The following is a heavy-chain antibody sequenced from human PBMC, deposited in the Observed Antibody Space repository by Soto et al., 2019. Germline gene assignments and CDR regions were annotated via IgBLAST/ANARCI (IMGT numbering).Heavy chain of an antibody. V-gene: IGHV4-59*08. CDR1: GGSISSYY. J-gene: IGHJ4*02. D-gene: IGHD5-12*01. Sequence: SETLSLPCTVSGGSISSYYWSWIRQPPGKGLEWIGYIYYSGSTNYNPSLKSRVTISVDTSKNQFSLKLSSVTAADTAVYYCARYSGYDYPIYYFDYWGQGTLVTVSS. CDR3: ARYSGYDYPIYYFDY. CDR2: IYYSGST.